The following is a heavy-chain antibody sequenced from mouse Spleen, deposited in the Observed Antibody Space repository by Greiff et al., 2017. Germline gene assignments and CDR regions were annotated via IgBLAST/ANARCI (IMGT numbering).Heavy chain of an antibody. J-gene: IGHJ4*01. CDR2: IHPNSGST. V-gene: IGHV1-64*01. Sequence: QVQLQQPGAELVKPGASVKLSCKASGYTFTSYWMHWVKQRPGQGLEWIGMIHPNSGSTNYNEKFKSKATLTVDKSSSTAYMQLSSLTSEDSAVYYCARGGVFYYYAMDYWGQGTSVTVSS. CDR1: GYTFTSYW. CDR3: ARGGVFYYYAMDY.